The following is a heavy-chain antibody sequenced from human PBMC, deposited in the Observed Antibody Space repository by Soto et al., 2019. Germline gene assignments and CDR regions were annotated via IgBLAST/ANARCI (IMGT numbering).Heavy chain of an antibody. Sequence: SETLSLTCAVSGYSISGGYHWGWIRQPPGKGLEWIASIFRSGASHYSPSLKSRGTISVDTSKNQFSLKLISVTAADTAVYYCARAQGADRPNWFDPWGQGTQVTVSS. CDR1: GYSISGGYH. V-gene: IGHV4-38-2*01. J-gene: IGHJ5*02. CDR2: IFRSGAS. D-gene: IGHD6-6*01. CDR3: ARAQGADRPNWFDP.